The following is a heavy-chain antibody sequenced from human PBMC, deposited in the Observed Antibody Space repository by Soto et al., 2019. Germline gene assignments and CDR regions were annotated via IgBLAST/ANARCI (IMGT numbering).Heavy chain of an antibody. CDR1: GYTFTSYA. CDR3: ARDRPDTAYCSSTSCYVFAY. Sequence: ASVKVSCKASGYTFTSYAMHWVRQAPGQRLEWMGWINAGNGNTKYAQTLQGRVTMTTDTSTSTAYMELRSLRSDDTAVYYCARDRPDTAYCSSTSCYVFAYWGQGTLVTVSS. V-gene: IGHV1-3*01. D-gene: IGHD2-2*01. CDR2: INAGNGNT. J-gene: IGHJ4*02.